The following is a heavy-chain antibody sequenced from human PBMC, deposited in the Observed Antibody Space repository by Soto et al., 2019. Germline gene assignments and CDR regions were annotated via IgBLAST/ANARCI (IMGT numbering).Heavy chain of an antibody. CDR3: ARAGAAPYYHYGLAF. CDR1: GYTFTAYD. V-gene: IGHV1-18*01. CDR2: IRAYNGDT. D-gene: IGHD3-16*01. Sequence: ASVKVSCKTSGYTFTAYDIYWVRQAPGQGLEWMGWIRAYNGDTNYAQKFQTRVTMTTDKSTDTAYMDLRSLTSDDTAIYYCARAGAAPYYHYGLAFWGQGSTVTVSS. J-gene: IGHJ6*02.